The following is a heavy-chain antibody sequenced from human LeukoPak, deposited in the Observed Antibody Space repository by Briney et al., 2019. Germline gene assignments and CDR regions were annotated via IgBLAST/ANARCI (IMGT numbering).Heavy chain of an antibody. CDR1: GGSISSYY. V-gene: IGHV4-59*08. Sequence: SETLSLTCTVSGGSISSYYWSWIRQPPGKGLEWIGCIYYSGSTNYNPSLKSRVTISVDTSKNQFSLKLSSVTAADTAVYYCARGEITIFGVVINGMDVWGQGTTVTVSS. D-gene: IGHD3-3*01. CDR3: ARGEITIFGVVINGMDV. CDR2: IYYSGST. J-gene: IGHJ6*02.